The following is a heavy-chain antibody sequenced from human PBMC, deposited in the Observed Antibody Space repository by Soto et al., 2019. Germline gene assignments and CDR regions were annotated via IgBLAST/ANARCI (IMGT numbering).Heavy chain of an antibody. D-gene: IGHD3-10*01. V-gene: IGHV3-23*01. J-gene: IGHJ4*02. CDR2: ISGSGGST. CDR3: ARGTFGPDY. Sequence: PGGSLRLSCAASGFTFSSYAMSWVRQAPGKGLEWVSSISGSGGSTYYADSVKGRFTISRDNSKNTLSLQMNSLSADDTAIYYCARGTFGPDYWGQGTLVTVSS. CDR1: GFTFSSYA.